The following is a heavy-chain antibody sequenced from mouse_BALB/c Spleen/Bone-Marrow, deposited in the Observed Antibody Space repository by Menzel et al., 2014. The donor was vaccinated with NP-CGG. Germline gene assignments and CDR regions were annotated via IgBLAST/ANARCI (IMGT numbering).Heavy chain of an antibody. Sequence: VQGVESGAELMKPGASVKISCKATGYTFSSYWIEWVKQRPGHGLEWIGEILPGSDSTNYNENFKGKATFTADTSSNTAYMQLNSLTSEDSAVYFCAGDSSDYLAWFAYWGQGTLVTVSA. CDR2: ILPGSDST. CDR1: GYTFSSYW. D-gene: IGHD3-2*01. V-gene: IGHV1-9*01. J-gene: IGHJ3*01. CDR3: AGDSSDYLAWFAY.